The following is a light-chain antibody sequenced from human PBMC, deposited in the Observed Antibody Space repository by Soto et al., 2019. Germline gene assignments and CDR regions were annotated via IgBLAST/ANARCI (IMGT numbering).Light chain of an antibody. J-gene: IGKJ4*01. Sequence: EIVLTQSPATLSLSPGERATLSCRASQSVSSYLAWYQQKPGQAPRLLIYYASTRATGIPARFSGSGSGTAFTLTISSLEPEDFAVYYCQQRSNWPLTFGGGTKVEIK. V-gene: IGKV3-11*01. CDR3: QQRSNWPLT. CDR2: YAS. CDR1: QSVSSY.